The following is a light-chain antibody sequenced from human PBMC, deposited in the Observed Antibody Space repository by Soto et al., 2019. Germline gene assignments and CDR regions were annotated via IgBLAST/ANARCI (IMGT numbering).Light chain of an antibody. CDR1: NSDIGSYSL. Sequence: QSALTQPASVSGSPGQSITISCTGTNSDIGSYSLVSWYQHHPGKAPKLIIYEVIKRPSGVSNRFSGSKSGNTASLIISGLQAEDEADYYCCAYAGTRTYVFGTGTKRTVL. J-gene: IGLJ1*01. CDR2: EVI. CDR3: CAYAGTRTYV. V-gene: IGLV2-23*02.